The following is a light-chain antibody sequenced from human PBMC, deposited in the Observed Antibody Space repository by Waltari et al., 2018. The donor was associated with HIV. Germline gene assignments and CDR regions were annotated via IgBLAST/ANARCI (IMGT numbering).Light chain of an antibody. J-gene: IGLJ1*01. V-gene: IGLV2-14*01. CDR1: SSDVGGYNF. CDR3: TSYTSSTTLYV. CDR2: MVS. Sequence: QSALTQPASVSGSPGQSITVSCTGTSSDVGGYNFVAWYQHHPGKVPKLLIYMVSHRPSGISNRFSGSKSGNTASLTIFGLQAEDEADYYCTSYTSSTTLYVFGSGTRVTVL.